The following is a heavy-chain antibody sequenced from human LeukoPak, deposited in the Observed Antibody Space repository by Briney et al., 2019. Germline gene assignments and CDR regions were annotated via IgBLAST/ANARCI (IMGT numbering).Heavy chain of an antibody. Sequence: ASVKVSCRASGYIFTTFGMNWVRQAPGQGLEWMGWINTNTGNPTYAQGFTGRFVFSLDTSVSTAYLQISSLKAEDTAVYYCAREVGDSSEDDAFDIWGQGTMVTVSS. CDR3: AREVGDSSEDDAFDI. CDR1: GYIFTTFG. J-gene: IGHJ3*02. CDR2: INTNTGNP. D-gene: IGHD3-22*01. V-gene: IGHV7-4-1*02.